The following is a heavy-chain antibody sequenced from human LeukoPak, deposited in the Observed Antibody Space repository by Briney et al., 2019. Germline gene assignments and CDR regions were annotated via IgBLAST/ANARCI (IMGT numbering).Heavy chain of an antibody. Sequence: PSETLSLTCTVSGGSISSSSYYWGWIRQPPGKGLEWIGSICYSVSTYYNPSLKSRVTISVDTSKNQFSLKLSSVTAADTAVYYCARIRFLEWLSLWGQGTLVTVSS. CDR3: ARIRFLEWLSL. V-gene: IGHV4-39*01. CDR2: ICYSVST. CDR1: GGSISSSSYY. J-gene: IGHJ4*02. D-gene: IGHD3-3*01.